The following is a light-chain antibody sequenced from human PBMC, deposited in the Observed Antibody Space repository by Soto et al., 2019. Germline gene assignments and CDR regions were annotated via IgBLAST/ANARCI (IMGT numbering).Light chain of an antibody. Sequence: DILITQSPSTLAASVGDRVNITCRASQSISSWLAWYQQKPGKAPKLLIYKASSLESGVPSRFSGSGSGTEFTLTISSLQPDDFATYYCQQYNSYALTFGGGTKVDI. V-gene: IGKV1-5*03. CDR2: KAS. CDR3: QQYNSYALT. J-gene: IGKJ4*01. CDR1: QSISSW.